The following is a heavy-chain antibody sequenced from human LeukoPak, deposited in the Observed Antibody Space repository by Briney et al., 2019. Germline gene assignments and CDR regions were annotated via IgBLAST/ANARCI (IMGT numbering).Heavy chain of an antibody. CDR3: ARMGDYYDSSGYRHDAFDI. D-gene: IGHD3-22*01. CDR2: LYYTGST. V-gene: IGHV4-59*01. J-gene: IGHJ3*02. CDR1: GATISSYY. Sequence: SETLSLSCTVSGATISSYYWSWIRQPPGKGLEWIGHLYYTGSTNYNPSLKSRVSISVDTSKNQFSLKLSSVTAADTAVYYCARMGDYYDSSGYRHDAFDIWGQGTMVTVSS.